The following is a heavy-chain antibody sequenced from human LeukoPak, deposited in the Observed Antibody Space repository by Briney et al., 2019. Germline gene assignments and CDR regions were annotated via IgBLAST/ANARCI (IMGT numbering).Heavy chain of an antibody. Sequence: SETLSLTCTVPGGSISSYYWSWIRQPPGKGLEWIGYIYYSGSTNYNPSLKSRVTIFVDTSKNQFSLKLTSLTAADTAVYYCATTNHYDFWTFDYWGQGTLVTVSS. CDR2: IYYSGST. D-gene: IGHD3-3*01. J-gene: IGHJ4*02. V-gene: IGHV4-59*01. CDR1: GGSISSYY. CDR3: ATTNHYDFWTFDY.